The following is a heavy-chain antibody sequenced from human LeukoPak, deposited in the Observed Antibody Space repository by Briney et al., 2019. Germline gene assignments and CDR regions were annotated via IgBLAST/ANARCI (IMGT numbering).Heavy chain of an antibody. CDR3: ARVRPILGVVINEENWFDP. CDR2: ISAYNGNT. V-gene: IGHV1-18*01. Sequence: ASVKVSCKASGYTFTSYGISWVRQAPGQGLEWMGWISAYNGNTNYAQKFQGRVTITADESTSTAYMELSSLRSEDTAVYYCARVRPILGVVINEENWFDPWGQGTLVTVSS. D-gene: IGHD3-3*02. CDR1: GYTFTSYG. J-gene: IGHJ5*02.